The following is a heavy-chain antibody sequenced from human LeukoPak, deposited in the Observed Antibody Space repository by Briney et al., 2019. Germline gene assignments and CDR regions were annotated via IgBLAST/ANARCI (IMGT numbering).Heavy chain of an antibody. CDR2: IYTSGST. CDR1: GGSTSSHY. V-gene: IGHV4-4*07. CDR3: AREEYDYVWGTYRFDY. Sequence: SETLSLTCTVSGGSTSSHYWSWIRQPAGKGLEWIGRIYTSGSTNYSPSLKSRVTMSVDTSKNQFSLKLTSVTAADTAVYYCAREEYDYVWGTYRFDYWGQGTLVTVSS. D-gene: IGHD3-16*02. J-gene: IGHJ4*02.